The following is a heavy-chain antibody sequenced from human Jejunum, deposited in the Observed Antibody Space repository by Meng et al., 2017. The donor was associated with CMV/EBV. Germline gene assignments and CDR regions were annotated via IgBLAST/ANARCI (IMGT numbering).Heavy chain of an antibody. D-gene: IGHD5-24*01. J-gene: IGHJ3*02. Sequence: AVSSNFLSWVRQAPGKGLEWVSVIYSSGTTYYTESVNGRFTISRDGSKNMVYLQMNSLRPEDTAMYYCARDLGPKHDYNWRAFDIWGQGTMVTVSS. CDR2: IYSSGTT. V-gene: IGHV3-66*03. CDR1: AVSSNF. CDR3: ARDLGPKHDYNWRAFDI.